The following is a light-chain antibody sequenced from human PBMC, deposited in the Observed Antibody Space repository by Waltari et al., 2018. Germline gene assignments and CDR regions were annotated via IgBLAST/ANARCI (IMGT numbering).Light chain of an antibody. CDR2: GGS. J-gene: IGKJ2*03. V-gene: IGKV2-40*01. Sequence: DIVMTQTPLSLPITPGEPASIPCRSSQSLLHSNGNTYLHWYLQKPGQSPQLLIYGGSNRASGVPDRFSGSGSGTEFTLKISKVEAEDVGVYYCVQAIAFPYSFGQGTKVEIK. CDR1: QSLLHSNGNTY. CDR3: VQAIAFPYS.